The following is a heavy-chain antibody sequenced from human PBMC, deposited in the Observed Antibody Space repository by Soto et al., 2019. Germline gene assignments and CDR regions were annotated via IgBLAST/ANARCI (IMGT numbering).Heavy chain of an antibody. CDR1: GYTFTNYG. J-gene: IGHJ6*02. CDR2: ISAYNGNI. CDR3: XXSYCGGXXXXNLPLDYYYYGMDV. D-gene: IGHD2-21*01. V-gene: IGHV1-18*01. Sequence: QVQLVQSGAEVKKPGASVKVSCKASGYTFTNYGISWVRQAPGQGLEWMGWISAYNGNINYAQKLQGRVTMTTDTXTXXXXXXXXXLXXXXXXXXXXXXSYCGGXXXXNLPLDYYYYGMDVWGQGTTVTVSS.